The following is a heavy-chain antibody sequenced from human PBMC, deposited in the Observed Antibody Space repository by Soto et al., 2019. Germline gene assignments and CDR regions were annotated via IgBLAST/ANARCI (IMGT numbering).Heavy chain of an antibody. V-gene: IGHV3-30-3*01. J-gene: IGHJ1*01. Sequence: QVQLVESGGGVVQPGRSLRLSCAASGFTFSSYAMHWVRQAPGKGLEWVAVISYDGSNKYYADSVKGRFTISRDNSKNTLYLKMNSLRAEDTAVYYCARVSRPIVVVTAGYFQHWGQGTLVTVSS. D-gene: IGHD2-21*02. CDR2: ISYDGSNK. CDR1: GFTFSSYA. CDR3: ARVSRPIVVVTAGYFQH.